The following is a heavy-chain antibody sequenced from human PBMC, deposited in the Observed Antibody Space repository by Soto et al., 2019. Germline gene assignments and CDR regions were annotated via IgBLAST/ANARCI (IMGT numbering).Heavy chain of an antibody. D-gene: IGHD5-12*01. CDR1: GFTFSSDW. J-gene: IGHJ4*02. CDR2: INTDGSGT. CDR3: ARDPKRRDGYNYY. Sequence: GGSLRLSCAASGFTFSSDWMHWVRQAPGKGLVWVSRINTDGSGTTYADSVKGRFTISRDNAKNSLYLQMNSLRAEDTAVYYCARDPKRRDGYNYYWGQGTLVTVSS. V-gene: IGHV3-74*01.